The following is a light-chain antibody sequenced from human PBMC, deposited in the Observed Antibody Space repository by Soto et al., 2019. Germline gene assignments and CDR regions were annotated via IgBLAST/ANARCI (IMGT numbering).Light chain of an antibody. Sequence: QSVLTQPASVSGSPGQSITVSCTGSRSDVGSYDYVSWHQQYPGKAPKLLIYEVTNRPSGVSDRFSGSKSENTASLTISGLQAEDEADYYCSSYSSSRSRLVFGTGTKLTVL. CDR3: SSYSSSRSRLV. CDR1: RSDVGSYDY. J-gene: IGLJ1*01. V-gene: IGLV2-14*01. CDR2: EVT.